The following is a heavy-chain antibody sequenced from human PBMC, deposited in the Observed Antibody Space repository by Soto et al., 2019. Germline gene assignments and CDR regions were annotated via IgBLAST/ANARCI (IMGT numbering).Heavy chain of an antibody. D-gene: IGHD4-4*01. CDR1: GGSISSSNW. CDR3: ARATGVAAVDY. CDR2: IYHSGST. J-gene: IGHJ4*02. V-gene: IGHV4-4*02. Sequence: QVQLQESGPGLVKPSGTLSLTCAVSGGSISSSNWWSWVRQPPGKGLEWIGEIYHSGSTNYNPSLKRRXTXALXKSKNQCSLKLTSVTAADTAVYYCARATGVAAVDYWGQGTLVTVSS.